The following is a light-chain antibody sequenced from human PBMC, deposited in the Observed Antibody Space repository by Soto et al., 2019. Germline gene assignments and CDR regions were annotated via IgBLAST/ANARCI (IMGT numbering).Light chain of an antibody. V-gene: IGKV3-20*01. CDR3: QQYGSSPRVT. J-gene: IGKJ5*01. Sequence: ETPLPQSQGPLYLSPGESATLSCRASQSVKNDYLAWYQQRPGLAPRLLIFGASGRATGIPDRFSGSGCGTDFTLTISRLEPEDFAVYYCQQYGSSPRVTFGQGTRLEIK. CDR1: QSVKNDY. CDR2: GAS.